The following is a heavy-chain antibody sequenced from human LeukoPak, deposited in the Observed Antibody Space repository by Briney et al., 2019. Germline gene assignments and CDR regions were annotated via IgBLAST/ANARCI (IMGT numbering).Heavy chain of an antibody. J-gene: IGHJ3*02. Sequence: GESLKISCKGSGYSFTSYWMGWVRQMPGKGLEWMGIIYPGDSDTIYSPSFQGQVTISADKSISTAYLQWSSLKASDTAMYYCARRMDTGSYTDAFDIWGQGTMVTVSS. CDR1: GYSFTSYW. CDR3: ARRMDTGSYTDAFDI. CDR2: IYPGDSDT. D-gene: IGHD1-26*01. V-gene: IGHV5-51*01.